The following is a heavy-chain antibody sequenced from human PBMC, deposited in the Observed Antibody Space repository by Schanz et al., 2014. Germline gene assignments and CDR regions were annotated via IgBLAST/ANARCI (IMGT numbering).Heavy chain of an antibody. V-gene: IGHV1-18*01. CDR3: VRDAGWAFGDYHGMDV. Sequence: QVQLVQSGAEVKKPGASVKLSCKASGYSFTTYGLNWVRQAPGQGPEWMGWISAFDDKTDYAQNCQGRLSMTTDTSTTIGYMELRGLRSDDTAVDYCVRDAGWAFGDYHGMDVWGQGTSVTVSS. D-gene: IGHD3-10*01. CDR2: ISAFDDKT. J-gene: IGHJ6*02. CDR1: GYSFTTYG.